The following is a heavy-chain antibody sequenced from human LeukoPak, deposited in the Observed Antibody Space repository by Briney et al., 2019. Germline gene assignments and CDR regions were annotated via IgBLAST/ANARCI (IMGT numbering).Heavy chain of an antibody. CDR1: GYTFTTYG. Sequence: EASVKVSCNPSGYTFTTYGISWVRQAPGQGLEWMGWMSAYTGDTKYAQRFQGRVTMTRGTSTSTAYMELRNLRSDDTAVYYCARGGDYCGGDCFPYWGQGTLVTVSS. CDR3: ARGGDYCGGDCFPY. CDR2: MSAYTGDT. J-gene: IGHJ4*02. V-gene: IGHV1-18*01. D-gene: IGHD2-21*02.